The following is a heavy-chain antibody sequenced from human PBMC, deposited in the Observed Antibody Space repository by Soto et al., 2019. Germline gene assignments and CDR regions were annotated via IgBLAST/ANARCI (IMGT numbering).Heavy chain of an antibody. D-gene: IGHD6-25*01. V-gene: IGHV4-39*07. CDR2: INHSGTT. Sequence: XXTLSLPFTVSGGSISSGDYYWSSIRQPPGKGLEWIGEINHSGTTNYNPSLKSRVTISVDTSKNQFSLKLSSVTAADTAVYYCARMWSGYNSHWGQGTLVTVSS. CDR1: GGSISSGDYY. J-gene: IGHJ4*02. CDR3: ARMWSGYNSH.